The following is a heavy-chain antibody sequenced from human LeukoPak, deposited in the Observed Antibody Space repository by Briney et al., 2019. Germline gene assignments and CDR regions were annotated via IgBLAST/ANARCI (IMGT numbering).Heavy chain of an antibody. CDR1: GFTFSSYG. D-gene: IGHD3-10*01. Sequence: GGSLRLSCAASGFTFSSYGMHWVRQAPGKGLEWVAFIRYDGSNKYYADSVKGRFTISRDNSKNTLYLQMNSLRAEDTAVYYCAKDILITMVRGGDYMDVWGKGTTVTVSS. V-gene: IGHV3-30*02. J-gene: IGHJ6*03. CDR2: IRYDGSNK. CDR3: AKDILITMVRGGDYMDV.